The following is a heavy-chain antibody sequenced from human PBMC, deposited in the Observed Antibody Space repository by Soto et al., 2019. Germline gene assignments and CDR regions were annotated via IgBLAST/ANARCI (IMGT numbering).Heavy chain of an antibody. Sequence: QVQLVESGGGLVKPGGSLRLSCAASGFTFSDYYMSWIRQAPGKGLEWVSYISSSGSTIYYADSVKGRFTISRDNAKNLLSLQMNSLRAEDTAVYYCASLYGSGSYFGYYYGMDVWGQGTTVTVSS. CDR1: GFTFSDYY. V-gene: IGHV3-11*01. J-gene: IGHJ6*02. CDR2: ISSSGSTI. CDR3: ASLYGSGSYFGYYYGMDV. D-gene: IGHD3-10*01.